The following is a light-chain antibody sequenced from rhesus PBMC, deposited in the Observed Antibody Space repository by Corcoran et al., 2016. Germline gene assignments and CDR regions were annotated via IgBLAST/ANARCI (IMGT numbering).Light chain of an antibody. Sequence: DIQMTQSTSSLSASVGDIVTITCRASQGISNYLAWYQQKPGKAPKPRIYYASNLESGVPSRFRGSGYVTDVTRTISTLQPEDIAMYYSQQHNSYPPTFGQGTKGEIK. CDR1: QGISNY. CDR2: YAS. CDR3: QQHNSYPPT. V-gene: IGKV1S16*01. J-gene: IGKJ1*01.